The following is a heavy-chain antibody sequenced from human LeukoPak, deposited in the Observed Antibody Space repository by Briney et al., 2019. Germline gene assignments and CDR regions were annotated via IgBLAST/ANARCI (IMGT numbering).Heavy chain of an antibody. J-gene: IGHJ4*02. V-gene: IGHV4-61*02. CDR3: ARGGYDYVWGSYRPYRGFDY. D-gene: IGHD3-16*01. CDR1: GGSISSGSYY. CDR2: IYTSGST. Sequence: TLSLSCTVSGGSISSGSYYWSWIRQPAGKGLEWIGRIYTSGSTNYNPSLKSRVTMSVDTPKNQFSLKLSSVTAADTAVYYCARGGYDYVWGSYRPYRGFDYWGQGTLVTVSS.